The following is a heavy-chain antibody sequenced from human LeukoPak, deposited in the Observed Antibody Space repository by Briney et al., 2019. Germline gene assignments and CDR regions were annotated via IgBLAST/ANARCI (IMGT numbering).Heavy chain of an antibody. CDR3: ARVRITMIVPEYFDF. D-gene: IGHD3-22*01. CDR1: GFTFDDYG. Sequence: PGGSLRLSCAASGFTFDDYGMSWVRQPPGKGLEWIGSIYFTGKIYYNASLKSRVTVSLDTSKNHFSLKLNSATAADTAVYYCARVRITMIVPEYFDFWGQGTLVTVSS. J-gene: IGHJ4*02. V-gene: IGHV4-39*07. CDR2: IYFTGKI.